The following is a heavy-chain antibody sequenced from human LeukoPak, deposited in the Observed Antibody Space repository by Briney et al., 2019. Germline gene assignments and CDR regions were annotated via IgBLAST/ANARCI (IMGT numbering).Heavy chain of an antibody. CDR2: ISSSSSYI. D-gene: IGHD5-24*01. CDR1: GFTFSSYS. J-gene: IGHJ4*02. Sequence: NPGGSLRLSCAASGFTFSSYSMNWVRQAPGKGLEWVSFISSSSSYIYYADSMKGRFTISRDNAKNSLYLQMNSLRAEDTAVYYCATNDGYNYYFDYWGQGTLVTVSS. V-gene: IGHV3-21*04. CDR3: ATNDGYNYYFDY.